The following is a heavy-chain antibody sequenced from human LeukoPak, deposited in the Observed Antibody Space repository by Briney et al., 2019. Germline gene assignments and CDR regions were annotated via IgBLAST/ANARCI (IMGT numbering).Heavy chain of an antibody. D-gene: IGHD1-1*01. CDR3: ARESDDAFDY. CDR2: IWYDGSNK. Sequence: GGSLRLSCAPSGFTCSRHGMHWVRQAPFYGPAWVAVIWYDGSNKYYADSVKGRFTISRDNSKNTLYLQMNSLRAEDTAVYYRARESDDAFDYWGQGTLVTVSS. J-gene: IGHJ4*02. V-gene: IGHV3-33*08. CDR1: GFTCSRHG.